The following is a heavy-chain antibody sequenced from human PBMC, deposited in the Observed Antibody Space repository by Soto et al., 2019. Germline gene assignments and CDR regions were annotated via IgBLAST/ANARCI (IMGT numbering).Heavy chain of an antibody. CDR2: INPNTGDT. J-gene: IGHJ4*01. CDR3: ATYYLDSSAYYSNRGGYFYY. CDR1: GYTFTDYY. V-gene: IGHV1-2*02. Sequence: GAAVQLCCKASGYTFTDYYMHWVRQAPGQGLEWMGWINPNTGDTKYAQHFQGRVTMTRDTSISTAYMELSNLRSDDTAVDYCATYYLDSSAYYSNRGGYFYYWG. D-gene: IGHD3-22*01.